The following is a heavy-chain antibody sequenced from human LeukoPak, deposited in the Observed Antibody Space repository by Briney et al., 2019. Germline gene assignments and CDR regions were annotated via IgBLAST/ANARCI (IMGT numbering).Heavy chain of an antibody. CDR1: GFTFSSHG. CDR2: ISGSGGNS. CDR3: VELSYYFDRSGYQKYCFEY. D-gene: IGHD3-22*01. Sequence: PGGSLRLSCAASGFTFSSHGVSWVRQAPGKGLEWVSTISGSGGNSYYADSVKGRSTISRDNSKNILDLQMNSLRAEDTAVYYCVELSYYFDRSGYQKYCFEYWGQGTLVTVSS. V-gene: IGHV3-23*01. J-gene: IGHJ4*02.